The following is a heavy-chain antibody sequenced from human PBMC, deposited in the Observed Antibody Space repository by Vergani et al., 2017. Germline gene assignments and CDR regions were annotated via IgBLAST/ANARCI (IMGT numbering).Heavy chain of an antibody. CDR2: INPSGGST. Sequence: QVQLVQSGAEVKKPGASVKVSCKASGYTFTSYYMHWVRQAPGQGLEWMGIINPSGGSTSYAQKFQGRVTITADESTSTAYMELSSLRSEDTAVYYCARDLEKILYDYSNQHYYMDVWGKGTTVTVSS. J-gene: IGHJ6*03. D-gene: IGHD4-11*01. CDR1: GYTFTSYY. CDR3: ARDLEKILYDYSNQHYYMDV. V-gene: IGHV1-46*01.